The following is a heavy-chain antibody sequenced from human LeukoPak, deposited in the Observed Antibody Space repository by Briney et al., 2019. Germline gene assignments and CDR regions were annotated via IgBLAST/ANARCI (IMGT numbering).Heavy chain of an antibody. CDR3: ARGGAAAGTEVYFDY. V-gene: IGHV3-7*01. CDR2: IKQDGSEK. J-gene: IGHJ4*02. Sequence: PGGSLRLSCAASGFTFSSYWMSWVRQAPGMGLEWVANIKQDGSEKYYVVSVKGRSTISRDNAKNSLYLQMNSLRAEDTAVYYCARGGAAAGTEVYFDYWGQGTLVTVSS. CDR1: GFTFSSYW. D-gene: IGHD6-13*01.